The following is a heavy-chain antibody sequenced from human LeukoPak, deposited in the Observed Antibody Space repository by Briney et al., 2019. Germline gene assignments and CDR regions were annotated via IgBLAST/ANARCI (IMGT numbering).Heavy chain of an antibody. D-gene: IGHD3-16*01. J-gene: IGHJ3*01. Sequence: GGSLRLSCAASGSTFSSYAMHWVRQAPGKGLEWVAVISYDGSNKYYADSVKGRFTISRDNSKNTLYLQMNSLRAEDTAVYYCARDEGLGWGQGTMVTVSS. CDR3: ARDEGLG. CDR1: GSTFSSYA. V-gene: IGHV3-30*04. CDR2: ISYDGSNK.